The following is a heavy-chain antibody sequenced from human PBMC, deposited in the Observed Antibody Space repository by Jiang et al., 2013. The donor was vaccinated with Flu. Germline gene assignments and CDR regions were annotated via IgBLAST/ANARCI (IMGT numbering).Heavy chain of an antibody. CDR3: ARPNYDSSGYPPPGGFDY. J-gene: IGHJ4*02. CDR2: IYWNDDK. V-gene: IGHV2-5*01. Sequence: WIRQPPGKALEWLALIYWNDDKRYSPSLKSRLTITKDTSKNQVVLTMTNMDPVDTATYYCARPNYDSSGYPPPGGFDYWGQGTLVTVSS. D-gene: IGHD3-22*01.